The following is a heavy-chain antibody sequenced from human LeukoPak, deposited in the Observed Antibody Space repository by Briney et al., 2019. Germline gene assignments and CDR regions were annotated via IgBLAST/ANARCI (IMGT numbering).Heavy chain of an antibody. V-gene: IGHV4-39*01. CDR3: ARTTYYYDSSGFPENWIDP. J-gene: IGHJ5*02. CDR1: GGSISSSSYY. D-gene: IGHD3-22*01. Sequence: SETLSLTCTGSGGSISSSSYYWGWIRHPPGKGLEWIGSRSYSGTTYYNPSLKSRVTIYVDTSTNQFSMKLNSVTAADTAVYSCARTTYYYDSSGFPENWIDPWGQGTLVTVSS. CDR2: RSYSGTT.